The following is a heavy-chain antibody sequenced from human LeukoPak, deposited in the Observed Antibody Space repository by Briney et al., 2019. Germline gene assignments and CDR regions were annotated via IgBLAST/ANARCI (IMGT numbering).Heavy chain of an antibody. CDR2: IYYSGST. D-gene: IGHD3-16*01. CDR3: ARHGSLTLTNYFDY. V-gene: IGHV4-59*08. CDR1: GGSISSYY. Sequence: SETLSLTCTVSGGSISSYYWSWIRQPPGKGLEWIGYIYYSGSTNYNPSLKSRVTISVDTCKNQFSLKLSSVTAADTAVYYCARHGSLTLTNYFDYWGQGTLVTVSS. J-gene: IGHJ4*02.